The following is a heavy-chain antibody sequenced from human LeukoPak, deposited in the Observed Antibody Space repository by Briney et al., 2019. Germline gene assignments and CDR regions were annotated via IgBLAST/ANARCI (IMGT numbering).Heavy chain of an antibody. CDR2: ISRTGDIT. D-gene: IGHD3-16*02. Sequence: PGGSLRLSCAGSGFTFSSNAMNWVRQAPGKGLERVSAISRTGDITYYADSVKGRFTISRDNSKNSIYLQMNSLRAEDTAVYYCAKVLDDYVWGSYRYPENWFDPWGQGTLVTVSS. CDR3: AKVLDDYVWGSYRYPENWFDP. CDR1: GFTFSSNA. V-gene: IGHV3-23*01. J-gene: IGHJ5*02.